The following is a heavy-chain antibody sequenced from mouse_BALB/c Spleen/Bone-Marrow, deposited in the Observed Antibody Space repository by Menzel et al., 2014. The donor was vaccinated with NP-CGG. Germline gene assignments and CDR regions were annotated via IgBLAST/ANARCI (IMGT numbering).Heavy chain of an antibody. CDR3: TRQRNWDHYAMDY. CDR1: GFTFSTYG. CDR2: ISSGGGYT. J-gene: IGHJ4*01. D-gene: IGHD4-1*01. Sequence: EVMLVESGGDLVKPGGSLKLSCAASGFTFSTYGMSWVRQTPDKRLEWVPTISSGGGYTYYPGSVKGRFTISRDNANNTLYLQMSSLKSEDTAMYYCTRQRNWDHYAMDYWGQGTSVTVSS. V-gene: IGHV5-6*02.